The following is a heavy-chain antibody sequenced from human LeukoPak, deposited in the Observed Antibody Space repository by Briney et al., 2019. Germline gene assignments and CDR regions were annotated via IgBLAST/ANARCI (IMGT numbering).Heavy chain of an antibody. D-gene: IGHD1-26*01. CDR3: AKGRSGSLYQGALA. CDR2: ISASGGST. V-gene: IGHV3-23*01. CDR1: GFTFRSYS. J-gene: IGHJ5*02. Sequence: GGSLRLSCAASGFTFRSYSMTRVRPAPGQGLKWGSAISASGGSTYYADSVKGRFTISRDNPTNTLYLQIASLGAEDTPLYSGAKGRSGSLYQGALACGQGSLVTVSS.